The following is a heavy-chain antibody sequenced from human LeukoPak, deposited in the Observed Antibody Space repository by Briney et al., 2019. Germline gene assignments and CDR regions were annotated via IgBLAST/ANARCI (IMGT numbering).Heavy chain of an antibody. J-gene: IGHJ3*02. V-gene: IGHV4-39*01. CDR1: AASISSSSYY. Sequence: KPSETLSLTCTVSAASISSSSYYWGWIRQPPGKGLEWIGSIYYSGSTYYNVSLKSRVTISVDTSKNQFSLKLSSVTAADTAVYYCARQEAGKTVTTGFDIWDQGTMVTVSS. CDR3: ARQEAGKTVTTGFDI. D-gene: IGHD4-17*01. CDR2: IYYSGST.